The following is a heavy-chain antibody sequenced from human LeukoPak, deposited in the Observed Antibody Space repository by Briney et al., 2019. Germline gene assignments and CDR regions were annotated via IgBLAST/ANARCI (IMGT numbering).Heavy chain of an antibody. CDR1: GGSISSSSYY. Sequence: SETLSLTCTVSGGSISSSSYYWGWIRQPPGKGLEWIGSIYYSGSTYYNPSLKSRVTISVDTSKNQFSLKLSSVTAADTAVYYCARHEQYYESSGPSLFYFDYWGQGTLVTVSS. V-gene: IGHV4-39*01. J-gene: IGHJ4*02. D-gene: IGHD3-22*01. CDR2: IYYSGST. CDR3: ARHEQYYESSGPSLFYFDY.